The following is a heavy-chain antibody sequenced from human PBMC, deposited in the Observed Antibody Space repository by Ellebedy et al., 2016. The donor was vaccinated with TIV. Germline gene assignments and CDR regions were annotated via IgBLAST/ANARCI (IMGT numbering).Heavy chain of an antibody. V-gene: IGHV3-11*06. CDR1: GFTFTNAW. CDR3: AREAECSSSWYGNAFDI. Sequence: GESLKISCEASGFTFTNAWMSWVRQAPGKGLEWVSYITSSSNTNYADSVKGRFTISRDNAKNSLYLQMNSLRVEDTAVYYCAREAECSSSWYGNAFDIWGQGTMVTVSS. D-gene: IGHD6-13*01. J-gene: IGHJ3*02. CDR2: ITSSSNT.